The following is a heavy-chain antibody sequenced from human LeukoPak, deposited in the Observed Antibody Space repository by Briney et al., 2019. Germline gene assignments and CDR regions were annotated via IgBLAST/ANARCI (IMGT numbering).Heavy chain of an antibody. J-gene: IGHJ3*02. V-gene: IGHV1-18*01. CDR3: ARDGRWSMAIWGDAFDI. D-gene: IGHD2-8*01. CDR1: GYTFTSYG. Sequence: VASVKVSCKASGYTFTSYGISWVRQAPGQGLEWMGWISAYNGNTNYAQKLQGRVTMTTDTSTSTAYMELRSLRSDDTAVYYCARDGRWSMAIWGDAFDIWGQGTMVTVSS. CDR2: ISAYNGNT.